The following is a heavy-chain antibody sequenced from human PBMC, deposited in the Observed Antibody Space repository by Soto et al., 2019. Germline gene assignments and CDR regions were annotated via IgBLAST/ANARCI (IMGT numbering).Heavy chain of an antibody. CDR1: GGTFNKYA. V-gene: IGHV1-69*01. D-gene: IGHD2-15*01. CDR2: IIPVYGTP. CDR3: SIVTAYGMDV. J-gene: IGHJ6*02. Sequence: QVQLEQSGAEVKKPGPSLKVSCKATGGTFNKYAISWVRQAPGQGLEWMAGIIPVYGTPNYAQRFQDRVTIIADESTTTAYMEVNSLKSEDTAIYYCSIVTAYGMDVWGPGTTVIVSS.